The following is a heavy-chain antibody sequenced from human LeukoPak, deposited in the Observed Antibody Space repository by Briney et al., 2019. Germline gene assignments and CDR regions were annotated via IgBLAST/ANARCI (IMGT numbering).Heavy chain of an antibody. CDR1: GFSLSTSGVG. J-gene: IGHJ4*02. V-gene: IGHV2-5*02. D-gene: IGHD4-17*01. CDR2: IYWDDDK. CDR3: AHRLKYGDYIYFDY. Sequence: SGPTLVKTTQTLTLTCTFSGFSLSTSGVGVGWIRQPPGKALEWLALIYWDDDKRYSPSLKSRLTITKDTSKNQVVLTMTNMDPVDTATYYCAHRLKYGDYIYFDYWGQGTLVTVSS.